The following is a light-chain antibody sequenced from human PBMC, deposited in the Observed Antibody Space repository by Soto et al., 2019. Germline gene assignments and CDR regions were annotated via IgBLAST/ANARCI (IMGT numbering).Light chain of an antibody. CDR3: QQYYSTPQT. CDR2: WAS. V-gene: IGKV4-1*01. CDR1: QSGLYSSNNKNY. Sequence: DIVMTQSPDSLAVSLGERATINCKSSQSGLYSSNNKNYLAWYQQKPGQPPKLLIYWASTRESGVPDRFSGSGSGTDFTPTISSLQAEDVAVYYCQQYYSTPQTFGQGTKVEIK. J-gene: IGKJ1*01.